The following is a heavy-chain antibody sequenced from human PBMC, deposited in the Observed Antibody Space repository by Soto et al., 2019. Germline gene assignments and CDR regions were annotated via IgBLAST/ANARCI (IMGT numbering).Heavy chain of an antibody. D-gene: IGHD2-15*01. Sequence: GGSLRLSCAASGFTFSSYGMHWVRQAPGKGLEWVAVISYDGSNKYNAESVKGRFTISRDNSKNTLYLQMNSLRAEDTAVYYCAKDCSGGSCYYMDVWGKGTTVTVSS. CDR1: GFTFSSYG. CDR2: ISYDGSNK. V-gene: IGHV3-30*18. J-gene: IGHJ6*03. CDR3: AKDCSGGSCYYMDV.